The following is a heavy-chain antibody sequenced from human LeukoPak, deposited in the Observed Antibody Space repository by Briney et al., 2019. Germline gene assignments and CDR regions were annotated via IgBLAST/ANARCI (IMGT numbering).Heavy chain of an antibody. CDR1: GFTFSSYS. CDR3: ARDHGVTSDY. CDR2: ISSSGSTI. J-gene: IGHJ4*02. D-gene: IGHD3-3*01. Sequence: GGSLRLSCAASGFTFSSYSMNWVRQAPGKGLEWVSYISSSGSTIYYADSVKGRFTISRDNAKNSLYLQMNSLRAEDTAVYYCARDHGVTSDYWGQGTLVTVSS. V-gene: IGHV3-48*04.